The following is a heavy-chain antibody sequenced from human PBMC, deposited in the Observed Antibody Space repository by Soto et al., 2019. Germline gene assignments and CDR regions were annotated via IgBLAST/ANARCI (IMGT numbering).Heavy chain of an antibody. CDR2: ISNDENIK. CDR1: GFNFGNFG. CDR3: ARGLRGVLDY. J-gene: IGHJ4*02. Sequence: GGSLRLSCVASGFNFGNFGMHWVRQAPGRGLEWLTVISNDENIKQDSVRGRFAIARDNSKNTLYLHLTSLRAEDTAIYYCARGLRGVLDYWGQGTLVTVSS. V-gene: IGHV3-33*01. D-gene: IGHD5-12*01.